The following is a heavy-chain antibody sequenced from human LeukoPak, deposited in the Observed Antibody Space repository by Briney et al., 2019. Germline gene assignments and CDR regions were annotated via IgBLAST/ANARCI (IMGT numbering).Heavy chain of an antibody. V-gene: IGHV4-4*07. CDR1: GASISPYY. D-gene: IGHD3-10*01. J-gene: IGHJ4*02. CDR3: ARDLSGSLYFDY. CDR2: LYPSGSS. Sequence: QPSGTLSLTCSVSGASISPYYWNWIRQPAGKGLEGIGRLYPSGSSDYNPSLKSRVSISVGTSNNQFSLRVTSVTAADTAIYYCARDLSGSLYFDYSGQGILVTVSA.